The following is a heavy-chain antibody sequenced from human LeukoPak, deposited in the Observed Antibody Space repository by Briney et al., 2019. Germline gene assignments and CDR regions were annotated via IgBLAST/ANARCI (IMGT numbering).Heavy chain of an antibody. V-gene: IGHV3-23*01. Sequence: GGSLRLSCAASGFTFSTYAMTWVRQPPGEGLEWVSLISGTGGSTYYADSVKGRFTISRDNSKNTLYLQMNSLRAEDTAVYYCAKDYEPLVGVHRWGDWFDPWGQGTLVAVSS. CDR3: AKDYEPLVGVHRWGDWFDP. D-gene: IGHD1-26*01. J-gene: IGHJ5*02. CDR2: ISGTGGST. CDR1: GFTFSTYA.